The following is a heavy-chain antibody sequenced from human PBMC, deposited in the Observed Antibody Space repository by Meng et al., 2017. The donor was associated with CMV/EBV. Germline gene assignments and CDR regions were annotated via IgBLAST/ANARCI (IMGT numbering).Heavy chain of an antibody. CDR2: IYSGGST. V-gene: IGHV3-53*01. J-gene: IGHJ5*02. CDR1: GVTVSSNY. D-gene: IGHD4/OR15-4a*01. Sequence: WGSLRLSCAASGVTVSSNYMSWVRQAPGKGLEWVSVIYSGGSTYYADSVKGRFTISRDNSKNTLYLQMNSLRAEDTAVYYCASMVVTRGWFDPWGQGTLVTVSS. CDR3: ASMVVTRGWFDP.